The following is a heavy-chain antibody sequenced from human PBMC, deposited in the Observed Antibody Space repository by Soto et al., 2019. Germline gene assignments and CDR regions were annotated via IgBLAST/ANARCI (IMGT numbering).Heavy chain of an antibody. Sequence: EGSLRLSCAASGCTFYSYAMYWVRQAPGKGLEWVAVISYDGSKKYYADSVKGRFTISRDNSKNTLYLQRNSLRAEDTAVYYCARGGCGISCMEVEGQGTTCSVAS. D-gene: IGHD6-13*01. J-gene: IGHJ6*02. CDR2: ISYDGSKK. V-gene: IGHV3-30-3*01. CDR1: GCTFYSYA. CDR3: ARGGCGISCMEV.